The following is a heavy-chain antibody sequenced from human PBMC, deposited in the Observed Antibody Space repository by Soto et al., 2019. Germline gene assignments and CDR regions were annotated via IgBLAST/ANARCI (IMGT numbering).Heavy chain of an antibody. CDR3: ARQIYDSDTGPNFQYYFDT. CDR1: GYSFAGYW. CDR2: IDPSDSQT. J-gene: IGHJ4*02. D-gene: IGHD3-22*01. V-gene: IGHV5-10-1*01. Sequence: GESLKISCKGSGYSFAGYWITWVRQKPGKGLEWMGRIDPSDSQTYYSPSFRGHVTISATKSITTVFLQWSSLRASDTAMYYCARQIYDSDTGPNFQYYFDTWGQGTPVTVSS.